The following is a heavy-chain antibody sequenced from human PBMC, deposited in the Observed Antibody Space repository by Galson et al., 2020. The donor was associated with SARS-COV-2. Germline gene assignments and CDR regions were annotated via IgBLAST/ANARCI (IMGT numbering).Heavy chain of an antibody. J-gene: IGHJ5*01. CDR2: ISMSGITI. D-gene: IGHD7-27*01. V-gene: IGHV3-48*03. CDR3: ATGDVWFES. CDR1: GLKFSNTE. Sequence: GGSLRLSCAASGLKFSNTEMNWVRPAPGKGLEWLSYISMSGITIYYADSVKGRFTISRDNAENSLYLQMNSLRAEDTGIYYCATGDVWFESWGQGTLVTVSS.